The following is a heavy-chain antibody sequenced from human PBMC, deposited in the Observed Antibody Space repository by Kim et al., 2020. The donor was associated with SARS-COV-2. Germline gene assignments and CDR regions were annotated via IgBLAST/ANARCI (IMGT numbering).Heavy chain of an antibody. CDR3: AKGGVGWGVVAY. V-gene: IGHV3-33*06. CDR2: IWYDGSNK. D-gene: IGHD2-2*01. CDR1: GFTFSSYA. J-gene: IGHJ4*02. Sequence: GGSLRLSCAASGFTFSSYAMHWVRQAPGKGLEWVAVIWYDGSNKYYADSVKGRFTISRDNSKNTLYLQMNSLRAEDTAVYYCAKGGVGWGVVAYWGQGTLVTVSS.